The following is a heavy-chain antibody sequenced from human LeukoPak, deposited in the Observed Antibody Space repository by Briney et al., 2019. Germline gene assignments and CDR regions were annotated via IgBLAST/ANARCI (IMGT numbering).Heavy chain of an antibody. Sequence: PSETLSLTCSVSGGSISSPNHDWAWIRQPPGQGLEWIGSIYYSGTTYYNLSLKSRVTLSVDTSQNQFSLKLSSVTAADTAVYYCAREGGPYRPLDYSGQGTLVTVAS. V-gene: IGHV4-39*07. CDR2: IYYSGTT. J-gene: IGHJ4*02. CDR3: AREGGPYRPLDY. CDR1: GGSISSPNHD.